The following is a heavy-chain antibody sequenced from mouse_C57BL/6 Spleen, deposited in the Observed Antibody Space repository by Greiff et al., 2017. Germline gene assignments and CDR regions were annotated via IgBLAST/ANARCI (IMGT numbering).Heavy chain of an antibody. D-gene: IGHD1-1*01. V-gene: IGHV1-80*01. CDR1: GYAFSSYW. J-gene: IGHJ1*03. Sequence: QVQLKQSGAELVKPGASVKISCKASGYAFSSYWMNWVKQRPGKGLEWIGQIYPGDGDTNYNGKFKGKATLTADKSSSTAYMQLSSLTSEDSAVYFCARSGYYYGSSPPYFDVWGTGTTVTVSS. CDR3: ARSGYYYGSSPPYFDV. CDR2: IYPGDGDT.